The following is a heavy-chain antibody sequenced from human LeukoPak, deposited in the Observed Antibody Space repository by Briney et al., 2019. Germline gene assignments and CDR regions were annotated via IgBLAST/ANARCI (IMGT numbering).Heavy chain of an antibody. V-gene: IGHV4-59*08. CDR2: IYNSEST. D-gene: IGHD2-15*01. J-gene: IGHJ3*02. CDR3: ARHCSGGTCPLSFDAFDI. Sequence: SEALSLTCTVSGGSISSFYWSWIRQPPGKGLEWIGYIYNSESTNYNPSLKSGVTISVDTSKNQFSLMLTSVTASDTAMYYCARHCSGGTCPLSFDAFDIWGQGTMVTVSS. CDR1: GGSISSFY.